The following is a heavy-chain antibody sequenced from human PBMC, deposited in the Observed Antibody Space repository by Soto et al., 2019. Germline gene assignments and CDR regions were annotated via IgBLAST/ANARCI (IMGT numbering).Heavy chain of an antibody. CDR3: AKRSSSSTIDY. D-gene: IGHD6-6*01. J-gene: IGHJ4*02. CDR2: ISGSDDST. V-gene: IGHV3-23*01. CDR1: GFTFSRYA. Sequence: GGSLRLSCAASGFTFSRYAMSWVRQAPGKGLEWVSVISGSDDSTYYADSVKGRFTISRDNSKNTLYLQMNSLRAEDTAVYYCAKRSSSSTIDYWGQGTLVTVSS.